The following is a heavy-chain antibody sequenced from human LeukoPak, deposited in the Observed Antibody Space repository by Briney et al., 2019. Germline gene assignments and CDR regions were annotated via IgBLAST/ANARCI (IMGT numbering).Heavy chain of an antibody. CDR3: ARHPPGGGSGSYYRQYYGMDV. D-gene: IGHD3-10*01. CDR2: IYYSGST. J-gene: IGHJ6*02. Sequence: NRSETLSLTCTVSGGSISSYYWSWIRQPPGKGLEWIGYIYYSGSTNYNPSLKSRVTISVDTSKNQFSLKLSSVTAADTAVYYCARHPPGGGSGSYYRQYYGMDVWGQGTTVTASS. V-gene: IGHV4-59*08. CDR1: GGSISSYY.